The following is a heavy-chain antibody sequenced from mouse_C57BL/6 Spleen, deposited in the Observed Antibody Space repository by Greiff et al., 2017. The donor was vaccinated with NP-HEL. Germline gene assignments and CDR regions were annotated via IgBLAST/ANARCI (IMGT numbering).Heavy chain of an antibody. V-gene: IGHV1-64*01. Sequence: QVQLQQPGAELVKPGASVKLSCKASGYTFTSYWMHWVKQRPGQGLEWIGMIHPNSGSTNYNEKFKSKATLTVDKSSSTAYMRLSSLTSEDAAVDYCARQYYGSYAMDYWGQGTSVTVSS. J-gene: IGHJ4*01. D-gene: IGHD2-2*01. CDR2: IHPNSGST. CDR1: GYTFTSYW. CDR3: ARQYYGSYAMDY.